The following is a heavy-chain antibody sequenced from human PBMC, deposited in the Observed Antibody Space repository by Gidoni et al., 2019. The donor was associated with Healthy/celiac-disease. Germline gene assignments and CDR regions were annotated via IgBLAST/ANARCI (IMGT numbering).Heavy chain of an antibody. Sequence: QVQLHESGPGLVKPSQTLSLTCTVSGGSISRGSYYWSWIRQPAGKGLEWIGRIYTSGSTNYHPSLKSRVTMSVDTSKNQFSLKLSSVTAADTAVYCCARGTGSRYYYYYGMDVWGQGTTVTVSS. D-gene: IGHD3-10*01. CDR3: ARGTGSRYYYYYGMDV. CDR1: GGSISRGSYY. CDR2: IYTSGST. V-gene: IGHV4-61*02. J-gene: IGHJ6*02.